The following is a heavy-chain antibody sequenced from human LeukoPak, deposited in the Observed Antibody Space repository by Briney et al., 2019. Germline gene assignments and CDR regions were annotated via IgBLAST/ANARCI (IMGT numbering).Heavy chain of an antibody. J-gene: IGHJ4*02. D-gene: IGHD1-1*01. V-gene: IGHV1-18*01. CDR3: ARANWNGLYYFDY. Sequence: ASLKVSSTTSGYSFSSYGISWVRQAPGQGLGWMGWISADNTSAHYAQNYQERVTMTTDTSTSTAYLELRSLRSDDTAVYYCARANWNGLYYFDYWGQGTLVTVSS. CDR2: ISADNTSA. CDR1: GYSFSSYG.